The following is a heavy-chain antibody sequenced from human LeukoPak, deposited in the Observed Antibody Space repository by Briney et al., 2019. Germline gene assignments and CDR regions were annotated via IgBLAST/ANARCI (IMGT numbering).Heavy chain of an antibody. J-gene: IGHJ5*02. CDR2: TYYRSTWYN. V-gene: IGHV6-1*01. D-gene: IGHD2-2*01. CDR3: ARRLTQYDCFDP. CDR1: GDSVSSNSVT. Sequence: SQTLSLTCAISGDSVSSNSVTWNWIRQSPSRGLEWLGRTYYRSTWYNDYAVSVRGRITVNSDASKNQFSLHLNSVTPEDAAVYYCARRLTQYDCFDPWGQGILVTVSS.